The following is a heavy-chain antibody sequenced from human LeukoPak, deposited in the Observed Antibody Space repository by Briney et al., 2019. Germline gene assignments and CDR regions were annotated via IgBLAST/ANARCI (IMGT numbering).Heavy chain of an antibody. CDR2: IYYSGST. J-gene: IGHJ5*02. CDR1: GGSISSYY. Sequence: XETLSLTCTVSGGSISSYYWSWIRQPPGKGLEWIGYIYYSGSTNYNPSLKSRVTISVDTSKNQFSLKLNSVTTADTAVYYCAREIGGGNWFDPWGQGTLVTVSS. CDR3: AREIGGGNWFDP. D-gene: IGHD3-3*01. V-gene: IGHV4-59*01.